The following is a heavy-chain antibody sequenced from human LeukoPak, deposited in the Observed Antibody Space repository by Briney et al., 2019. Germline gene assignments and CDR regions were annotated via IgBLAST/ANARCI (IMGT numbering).Heavy chain of an antibody. Sequence: PGGSLRLSCAASGFTFSSYEMNWVRQAPGKVLEWVSSISSSSSYIYYADSVKGRFTISRDNAKNSLYLQMNSLRAEDTAVYYCARGPYSSSWPPEFDYWGQGTLVTVSS. CDR3: ARGPYSSSWPPEFDY. CDR1: GFTFSSYE. V-gene: IGHV3-21*01. D-gene: IGHD6-13*01. J-gene: IGHJ4*02. CDR2: ISSSSSYI.